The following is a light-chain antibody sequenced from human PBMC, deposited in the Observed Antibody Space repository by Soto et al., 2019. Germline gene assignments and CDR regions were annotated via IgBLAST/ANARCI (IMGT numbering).Light chain of an antibody. Sequence: EIVLRESPATLSLSPGERATLSCRASQSVSTYLAWYQQKPGRAPRLLIYDASSRATGIPDRFSGSGSGADFSLTISRLEPDDFEVYYCQHYGSSPRITCGLGHDWRL. CDR3: QHYGSSPRIT. CDR1: QSVSTY. J-gene: IGKJ5*01. V-gene: IGKV3-20*01. CDR2: DAS.